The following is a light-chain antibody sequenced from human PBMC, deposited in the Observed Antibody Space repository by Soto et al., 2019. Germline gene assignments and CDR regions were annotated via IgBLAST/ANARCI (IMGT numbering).Light chain of an antibody. V-gene: IGKV3-20*01. J-gene: IGKJ1*01. Sequence: ETVLTQSPGTLSLSPGERATLSCRASQTVTKSYLAWYQQKPGQAPRLLIFGTSSRATGVPDRFSGSGSGTDFTLTISSLEPEDFAVYFCQQSGSSPWTFGHGIKVEIK. CDR3: QQSGSSPWT. CDR1: QTVTKSY. CDR2: GTS.